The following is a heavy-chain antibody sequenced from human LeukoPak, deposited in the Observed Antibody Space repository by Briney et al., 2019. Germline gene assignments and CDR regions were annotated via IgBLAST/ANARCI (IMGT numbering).Heavy chain of an antibody. V-gene: IGHV3-23*01. CDR3: AKNGEVLSWFAP. D-gene: IGHD3-10*01. J-gene: IGHJ5*02. Sequence: PGGSLRLSCAASGFTFSSYAMSWVRQAPGRGLEWVSAISASGDRTYYADSVKGRFTISRDNSKNTLYLQMNSLRAEDTAVYSCAKNGEVLSWFAPWGQGTLVTVSS. CDR2: ISASGDRT. CDR1: GFTFSSYA.